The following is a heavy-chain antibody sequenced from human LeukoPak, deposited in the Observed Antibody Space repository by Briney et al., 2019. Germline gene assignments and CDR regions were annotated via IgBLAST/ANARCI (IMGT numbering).Heavy chain of an antibody. CDR1: GGSISSGGYY. Sequence: SETLSLTCTVSGGSISSGGYYWGWIRQPPGKGLEWIGSIYYSGSTNYNPSLKSRVTISVDTSKNQFSLKLSSVTAADTAVYFCARHFAFSYYYMAVWRKGTTVAASS. J-gene: IGHJ6*03. CDR2: IYYSGST. CDR3: ARHFAFSYYYMAV. V-gene: IGHV4-39*01.